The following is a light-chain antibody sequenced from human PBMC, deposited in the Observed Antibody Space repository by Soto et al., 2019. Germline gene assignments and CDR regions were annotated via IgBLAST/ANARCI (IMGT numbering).Light chain of an antibody. J-gene: IGKJ4*01. CDR1: PSLISWS. CDR3: NQYCSSPLT. Sequence: NVLTHLPCTLSLSPSARATLSCRSGPSLISWSLAWYQQKPGQAPRPLIYSASSRANGIPDRFSGSASGTDFTLTISRLEPEDFAVYYCNQYCSSPLTFGGGTKVDIK. CDR2: SAS. V-gene: IGKV3-20*01.